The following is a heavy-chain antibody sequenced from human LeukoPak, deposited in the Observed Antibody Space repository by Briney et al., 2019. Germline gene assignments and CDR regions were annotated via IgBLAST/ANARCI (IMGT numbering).Heavy chain of an antibody. CDR3: AKDRFEGSAWYGPFEH. V-gene: IGHV3-30*18. CDR1: GFTFSSSG. CDR2: ISYDGSKK. D-gene: IGHD6-19*01. J-gene: IGHJ4*02. Sequence: GRSLRLSCAASGFTFSSSGMHWVRQSPGKGLEWVAAISYDGSKKQYADSVKGRFTISRDSSKNTLYPQMNSLRTEDTAVYYCAKDRFEGSAWYGPFEHWGQGTLVTVSS.